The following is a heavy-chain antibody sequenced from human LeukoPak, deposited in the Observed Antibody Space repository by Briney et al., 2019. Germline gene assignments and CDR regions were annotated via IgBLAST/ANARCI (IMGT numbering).Heavy chain of an antibody. CDR1: GYTFTSYG. Sequence: ASVKVSCKAFGYTFTSYGISWVRQAPGQGLEGMGWISAYNGNTNYAQKLQGRVTMTTDTSTSTAYMELRSLRSEDTAVYYCARVWGGYYGMDVWGQGTTVTVSS. D-gene: IGHD3-16*01. V-gene: IGHV1-18*01. CDR2: ISAYNGNT. J-gene: IGHJ6*02. CDR3: ARVWGGYYGMDV.